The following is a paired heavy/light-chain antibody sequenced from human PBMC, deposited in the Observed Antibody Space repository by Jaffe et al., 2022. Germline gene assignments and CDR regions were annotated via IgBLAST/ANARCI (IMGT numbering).Light chain of an antibody. CDR2: GKN. V-gene: IGLV3-19*01. CDR3: NSRDSSGNLNWV. J-gene: IGLJ3*02. Sequence: SSELTQDPAVSVALGQTVRITCQGDSLRSYYASWYQQKPGQAPVLVIYGKNNRPSGIPDRFSGSSSGNTASLTITGAQAEDEADYYCNSRDSSGNLNWVFGGGTKLTVL. CDR1: SLRSYY.
Heavy chain of an antibody. Sequence: QLQLQESGPGLVKPSETLSLTCTVSGGSISSSSYYWGWIRQPPGKGLEWIGSIYYSGSTYYNPSLKSRVTISVDTSKNQFSLKLSSVTAADTAVYYCVEIVVVVAAYYYYYYYMDVWGKGTTVTVSS. V-gene: IGHV4-39*01. CDR3: VEIVVVVAAYYYYYYYMDV. J-gene: IGHJ6*03. D-gene: IGHD2-15*01. CDR2: IYYSGST. CDR1: GGSISSSSYY.